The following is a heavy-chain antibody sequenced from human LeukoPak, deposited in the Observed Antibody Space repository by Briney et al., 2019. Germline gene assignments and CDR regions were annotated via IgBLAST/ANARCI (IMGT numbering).Heavy chain of an antibody. CDR1: GFTFSSYA. CDR3: AKDREHIVVVIAPDAFDI. CDR2: ISGSGGST. D-gene: IGHD2-21*01. V-gene: IGHV3-23*01. J-gene: IGHJ3*02. Sequence: GGSLRLSCAASGFTFSSYAMSWVRQAPGKGLEWVSAISGSGGSTYYADSVKGRFTISRDNSKNTLYLQMNSLRAEDTAVYYCAKDREHIVVVIAPDAFDIWGQGTMVTVSS.